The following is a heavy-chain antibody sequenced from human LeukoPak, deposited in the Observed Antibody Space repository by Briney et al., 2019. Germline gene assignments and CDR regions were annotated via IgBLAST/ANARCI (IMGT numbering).Heavy chain of an antibody. CDR2: INPSGGST. V-gene: IGHV1-46*01. CDR1: GYTFTRSY. CDR3: ARASDFNNYYYYYMDV. D-gene: IGHD3-3*01. Sequence: ASVKVSCKASGYTFTRSYMHWVRQAPGQGLEWTGIINPSGGSTSYAQKFQGRVTMTRDMSTSTVYMELSSLRSEDTAVYYCARASDFNNYYYYYMDVWGKGTTVTVSS. J-gene: IGHJ6*03.